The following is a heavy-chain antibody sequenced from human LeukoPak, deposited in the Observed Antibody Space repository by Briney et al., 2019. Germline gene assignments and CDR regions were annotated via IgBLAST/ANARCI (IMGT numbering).Heavy chain of an antibody. CDR1: GYTFTDYY. D-gene: IGHD6-6*01. CDR3: ATESAARPLDH. CDR2: VDPEDGET. J-gene: IGHJ4*02. V-gene: IGHV1-69-2*01. Sequence: ASVKISCKVSGYTFTDYYMHWVQQAPGKGLEWMELVDPEDGETIYAEKFQGRVTITADTSIDTAYMELSSLRSEDTAVYYCATESAARPLDHWGQGTLVTVSS.